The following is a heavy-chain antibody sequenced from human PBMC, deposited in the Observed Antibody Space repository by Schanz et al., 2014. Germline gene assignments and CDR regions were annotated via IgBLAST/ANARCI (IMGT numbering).Heavy chain of an antibody. CDR3: AVSGRSNWYVMDV. J-gene: IGHJ6*02. V-gene: IGHV1-3*01. CDR2: INASTGNT. Sequence: QVQLVQSWAEVKKPGASVKVSCKASGYTFTRYSIHWVRQAPGQGLEWMGWINASTGNTKYSQKFQGRVTITRDTLASTAYMEVSSLRSEDWAVDYCAVSGRSNWYVMDVWGQGTPVTVSS. D-gene: IGHD6-13*01. CDR1: GYTFTRYS.